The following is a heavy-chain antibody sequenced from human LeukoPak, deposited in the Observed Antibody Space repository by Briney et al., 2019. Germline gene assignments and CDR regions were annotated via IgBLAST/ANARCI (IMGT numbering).Heavy chain of an antibody. J-gene: IGHJ4*02. Sequence: SETLSLTCAVYGGSLSGYYWSWIRQPPGKGLEWIGEINHSGSTNYNPSLKSRVTISVDTSKNQFSLKLSSVTAADTAVYYCARSRRDGYKPSNLDYWGQGTLVTVSS. V-gene: IGHV4-34*01. CDR3: ARSRRDGYKPSNLDY. CDR2: INHSGST. CDR1: GGSLSGYY. D-gene: IGHD5-24*01.